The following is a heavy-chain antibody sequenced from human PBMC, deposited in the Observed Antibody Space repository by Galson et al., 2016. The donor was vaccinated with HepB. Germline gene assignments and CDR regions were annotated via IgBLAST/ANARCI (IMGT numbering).Heavy chain of an antibody. CDR2: INENGRTT. CDR1: GFTSSRYW. V-gene: IGHV3-74*01. J-gene: IGHJ4*02. D-gene: IGHD2-2*03. Sequence: LRLSCAASGFTSSRYWMHWVRQVPGKGLVWVSRINENGRTTNYADSVKGRFTISRDNAKNTLYLQMNSLRAEDTAIYYCAMDFSGREDYWGQGTLVTVSS. CDR3: AMDFSGREDY.